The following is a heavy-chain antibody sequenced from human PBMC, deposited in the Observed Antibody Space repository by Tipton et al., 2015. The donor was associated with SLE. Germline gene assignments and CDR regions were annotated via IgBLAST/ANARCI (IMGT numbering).Heavy chain of an antibody. CDR2: IYYSGST. CDR1: GGSISSYY. Sequence: GLVKPSETLSLTCTVSGGSISSYYWSWIRQPPGKGLEWIGYIYYSGSTNYNPSLKSRVTISVDTSKNQFSLKLSSVTAADTAVYYCAVEGRRGIAVAGRGDYWGQGTLVTVSS. CDR3: AVEGRRGIAVAGRGDY. J-gene: IGHJ4*02. V-gene: IGHV4-59*01. D-gene: IGHD6-19*01.